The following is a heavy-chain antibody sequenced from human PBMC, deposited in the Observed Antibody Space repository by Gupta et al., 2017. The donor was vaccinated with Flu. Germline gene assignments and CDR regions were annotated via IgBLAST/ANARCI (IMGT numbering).Heavy chain of an antibody. CDR3: ARGDDILTGYCFDY. V-gene: IGHV3-48*03. CDR2: ISSSGEIT. J-gene: IGHJ4*02. D-gene: IGHD3-9*01. Sequence: EVQLVQSGGGLVQPGGSLRLSCAVSGIRFSSHELNWVRQAPGKGLEWISYISSSGEITHYADSVKGRFTVSRDNAKNSLYLQMNSLRVEDAAVYYCARGDDILTGYCFDYWGQGTLVTVSP. CDR1: GIRFSSHE.